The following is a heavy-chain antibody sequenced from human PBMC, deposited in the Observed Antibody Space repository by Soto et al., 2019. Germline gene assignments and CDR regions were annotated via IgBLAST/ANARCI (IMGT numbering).Heavy chain of an antibody. CDR1: GYTFTSYG. J-gene: IGHJ3*02. CDR2: ISAYNGNT. V-gene: IGHV1-18*01. CDR3: ASLFDYDFWSGPGEEYAFDI. Sequence: GASVKVSCKASGYTFTSYGISWVRQAPGQGLEWMGWISAYNGNTNYAQKLQGRVTMTTDTSTSTAYMELSSLRSEDTAAYYCASLFDYDFWSGPGEEYAFDIWGQGTMVTVSS. D-gene: IGHD3-3*01.